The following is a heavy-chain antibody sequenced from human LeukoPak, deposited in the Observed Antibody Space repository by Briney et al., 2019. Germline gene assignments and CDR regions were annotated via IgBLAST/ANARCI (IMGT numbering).Heavy chain of an antibody. CDR2: IYYTGSN. Sequence: SETLSLTCTVSGGSISSYYWSWIRQPPGKGLEWIGYIYYTGSNNYNPSLKSRVTMSLDTSKNQFSLKLSSVTAADTAVYYCRGYSAFDIWGQGTMVTVSS. V-gene: IGHV4-59*12. D-gene: IGHD1-1*01. CDR3: RGYSAFDI. J-gene: IGHJ3*02. CDR1: GGSISSYY.